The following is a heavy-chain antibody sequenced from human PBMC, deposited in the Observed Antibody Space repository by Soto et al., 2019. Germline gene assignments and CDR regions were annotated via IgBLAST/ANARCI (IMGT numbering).Heavy chain of an antibody. CDR3: AKVARGGGMGGY. D-gene: IGHD2-21*01. CDR1: GFTFSSYA. Sequence: EVQLLESGGGLVQPGGSLRLSCAASGFTFSSYAMSWVRQAPGKGLEWVSAISGSGGSTYYADSVKGRFTISRDNSKNPLYLQINSVRAEDTDVYYCAKVARGGGMGGYWGQGTLVTVSS. V-gene: IGHV3-23*01. CDR2: ISGSGGST. J-gene: IGHJ4*02.